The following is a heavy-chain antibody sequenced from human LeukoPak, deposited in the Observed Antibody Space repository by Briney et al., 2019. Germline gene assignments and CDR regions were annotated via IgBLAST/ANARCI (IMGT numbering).Heavy chain of an antibody. CDR1: GGTFSNYA. Sequence: SVKVSCKASGGTFSNYAISWVRQAPGQGLEWMGGIIPIFGTANYAQKFQGRVTITTDESTSTAYMELSSLRSEDTAVYYCARARVNILTPKPHAFDIWGQGTMVTVSS. D-gene: IGHD3-9*01. CDR2: IIPIFGTA. J-gene: IGHJ3*02. V-gene: IGHV1-69*05. CDR3: ARARVNILTPKPHAFDI.